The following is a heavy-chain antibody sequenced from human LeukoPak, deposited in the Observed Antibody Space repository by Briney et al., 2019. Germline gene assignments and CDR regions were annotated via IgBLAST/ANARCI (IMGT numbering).Heavy chain of an antibody. CDR1: GFTFDDYA. J-gene: IGHJ4*02. V-gene: IGHV3-43D*03. Sequence: GGSLRLSCAASGFTFDDYAMHWVRPAPGKGLEWVSLISWDGGSTYYADSVKGRFTISRDNSKNSLYLQMNSLRAEDTALYYCAKAQTSNFILTGLDFDYWGRGTLVTVSS. CDR3: AKAQTSNFILTGLDFDY. D-gene: IGHD3-9*01. CDR2: ISWDGGST.